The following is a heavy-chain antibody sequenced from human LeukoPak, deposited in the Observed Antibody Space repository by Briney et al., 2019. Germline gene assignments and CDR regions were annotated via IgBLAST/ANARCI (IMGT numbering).Heavy chain of an antibody. V-gene: IGHV3-11*06. CDR1: GFTFSDYY. J-gene: IGHJ4*02. Sequence: GGSLRLSCAASGFTFSDYYMSWIRQAPGKGLEWVAAISFGSDYMYYADSVKGRFTISRDNAKNSVYLQMDSLRAEDTAVYYCAKVGTGNHRYGSGDFDSWGQGTLVTVSS. CDR3: AKVGTGNHRYGSGDFDS. CDR2: ISFGSDYM. D-gene: IGHD3-10*01.